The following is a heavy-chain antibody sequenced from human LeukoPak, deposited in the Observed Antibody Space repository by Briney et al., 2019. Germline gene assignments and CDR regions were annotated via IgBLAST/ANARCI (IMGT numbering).Heavy chain of an antibody. CDR2: INPNSGGT. D-gene: IGHD3-22*01. J-gene: IGHJ4*02. CDR1: GYTFTGYY. Sequence: ASVKVSCKASGYTFTGYYMHWVRQAPGQGLEWMGWINPNSGGTNYAQKFQGRVTMTRDTSTSTVYMELSSLRSEDTAVYYCASVRSGYGYYFDYWGQGTLVTVSS. V-gene: IGHV1-2*02. CDR3: ASVRSGYGYYFDY.